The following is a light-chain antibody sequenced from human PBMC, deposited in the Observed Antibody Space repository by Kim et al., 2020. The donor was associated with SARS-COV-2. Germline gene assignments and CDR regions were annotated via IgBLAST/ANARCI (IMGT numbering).Light chain of an antibody. CDR3: QQYDNLPPYT. CDR2: DAS. V-gene: IGKV1-33*01. Sequence: DIQMTQSPSSLSASVGDRVTITCRASQDISNYLNWYQQKPGKAPKLLIYDASNLETGVPSRFSGSGSGTDFTFTISSLQPEDIATYYCQQYDNLPPYTFGQGTKLEI. CDR1: QDISNY. J-gene: IGKJ2*01.